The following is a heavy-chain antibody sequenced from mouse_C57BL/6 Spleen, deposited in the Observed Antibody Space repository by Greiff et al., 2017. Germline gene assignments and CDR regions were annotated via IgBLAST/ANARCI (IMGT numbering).Heavy chain of an antibody. V-gene: IGHV1-77*01. CDR2: IGPGSGST. CDR3: ARSGDYYDYDGAWFAY. Sequence: VKLVESGAELVKPGASVKISCKASGYTFTDYYINWVKQTPGQGLEWIGKIGPGSGSTYYNEKFKGKATLTADKSSSTAYMQLSSLTSEDSAVYFCARSGDYYDYDGAWFAYWGQGTLVTVSA. J-gene: IGHJ3*01. D-gene: IGHD2-4*01. CDR1: GYTFTDYY.